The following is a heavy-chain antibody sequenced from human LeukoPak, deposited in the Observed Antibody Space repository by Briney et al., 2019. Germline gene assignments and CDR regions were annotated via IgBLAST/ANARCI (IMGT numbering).Heavy chain of an antibody. J-gene: IGHJ5*02. CDR1: GYTFTSYA. CDR3: ARDRRGIAVAGRPRWFDP. CDR2: INAGNGNT. V-gene: IGHV1-3*01. Sequence: ASVKVSCKASGYTFTSYAMHWVRQAPGQRLEWMGWINAGNGNTKYSQKFQGRVTITRDTSASTAYMELSRLRSDDTAVYYCARDRRGIAVAGRPRWFDPWGQGTLVTVSS. D-gene: IGHD6-19*01.